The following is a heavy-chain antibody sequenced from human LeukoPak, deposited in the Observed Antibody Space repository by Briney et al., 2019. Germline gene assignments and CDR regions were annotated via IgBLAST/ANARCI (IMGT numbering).Heavy chain of an antibody. CDR1: GGSISSYY. J-gene: IGHJ5*02. CDR3: VRGANRYDP. CDR2: INYSGST. V-gene: IGHV4-59*13. Sequence: SGTLSLTCTVSGGSISSYYWSWIRQPPGKELQWIGYINYSGSTDYNPSLKSRVIISVDTSKNQFSLKLNSVTAADTAVYYCVRGANRYDPWGQGTLVTVSS.